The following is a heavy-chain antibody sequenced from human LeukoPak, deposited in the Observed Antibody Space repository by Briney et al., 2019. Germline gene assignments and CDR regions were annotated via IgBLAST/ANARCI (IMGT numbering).Heavy chain of an antibody. Sequence: GGPLTPSWAASGFTSSSTSMTWSAHPPGKGWGWFASISSSSSYIYYADSVKGRFTISRDNAKNSLYLQMNSLRAEDTAVYYCARARGYSYVYYFDYWGQGTLVTVSS. CDR3: ARARGYSYVYYFDY. CDR1: GFTSSSTS. J-gene: IGHJ4*02. CDR2: ISSSSSYI. V-gene: IGHV3-21*01. D-gene: IGHD5-18*01.